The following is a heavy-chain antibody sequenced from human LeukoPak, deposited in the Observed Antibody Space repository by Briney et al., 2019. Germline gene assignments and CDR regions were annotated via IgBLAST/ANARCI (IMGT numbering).Heavy chain of an antibody. CDR3: ARASGIAAAGSEYYFDY. D-gene: IGHD6-13*01. J-gene: IGHJ4*02. V-gene: IGHV1-69*13. CDR1: GDTFSRYA. Sequence: ASVKVSCKASGDTFSRYAISWVRQAPGQGLEWMGGIIPVLSTANYAQKFQDRVTITADESTSTAYMELSSLRSEDTAVYYCARASGIAAAGSEYYFDYWGQGTLVTVSS. CDR2: IIPVLSTA.